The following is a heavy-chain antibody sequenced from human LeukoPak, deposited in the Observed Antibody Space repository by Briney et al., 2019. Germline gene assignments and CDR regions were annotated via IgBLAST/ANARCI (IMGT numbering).Heavy chain of an antibody. CDR2: ISSNGGST. V-gene: IGHV3-64*01. J-gene: IGHJ6*03. D-gene: IGHD1-1*01. CDR1: GFTFSSYA. CDR3: ARVGTSSNYYYYMDV. Sequence: PGGSLRLSCAASGFTFSSYAMHWVRQAPGKGLEYVSAISSNGGSTYYANSVKGRFTISRDNAKNSLYLRMNSPRAEDTAVYYCARVGTSSNYYYYMDVWGKGTTVTVSS.